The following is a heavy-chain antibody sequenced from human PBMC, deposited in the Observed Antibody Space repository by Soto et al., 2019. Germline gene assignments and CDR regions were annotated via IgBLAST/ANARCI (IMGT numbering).Heavy chain of an antibody. J-gene: IGHJ5*02. D-gene: IGHD2-2*01. CDR3: ARESGYCSSTSCSRLMGWFDP. CDR2: IETSGNT. CDR1: YDSISNYY. V-gene: IGHV4-4*07. Sequence: QVQLQESGPGLVKPSETLSLTCTVSYDSISNYYWNWIRQPAGKGLEWIGHIETSGNTNYNPSLKSRVTMSVDTSKNQFSLKVTSVTAADTAVYYCARESGYCSSTSCSRLMGWFDPWGQGILVTVSS.